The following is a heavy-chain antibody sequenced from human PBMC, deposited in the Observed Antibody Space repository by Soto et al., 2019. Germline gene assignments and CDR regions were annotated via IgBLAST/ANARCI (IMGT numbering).Heavy chain of an antibody. Sequence: SLKVSCKASGGTFSDYGINWVRQAPGQGLEWMGGLIPIFGTANYAQKFQGRVTITADEPTSTAYMELSSLRSEDTAVYYCARGWDHYDSSGLRTWFDPWGQGTLVTVSS. CDR2: LIPIFGTA. D-gene: IGHD3-22*01. V-gene: IGHV1-69*13. J-gene: IGHJ5*02. CDR3: ARGWDHYDSSGLRTWFDP. CDR1: GGTFSDYG.